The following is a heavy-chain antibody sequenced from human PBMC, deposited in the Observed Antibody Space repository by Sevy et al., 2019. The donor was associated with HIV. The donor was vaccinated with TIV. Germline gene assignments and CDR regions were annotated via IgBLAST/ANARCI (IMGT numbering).Heavy chain of an antibody. J-gene: IGHJ4*02. V-gene: IGHV3-30*18. CDR2: ISYDGSNK. Sequence: GGSLRLSCAASGFTFSSYGMHWVRRAPAKGLEWVAVISYDGSNKDYADSVKGRFTISRDNSKNTLYLQMNSLRAEDTAVYYCAKDRGGRGAAGLDYWGQGTLVTVSS. CDR1: GFTFSSYG. CDR3: AKDRGGRGAAGLDY. D-gene: IGHD6-13*01.